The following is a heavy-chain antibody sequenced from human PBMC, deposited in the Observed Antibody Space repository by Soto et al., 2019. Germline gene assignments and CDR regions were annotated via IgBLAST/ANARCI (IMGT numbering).Heavy chain of an antibody. CDR3: ARDSGWAYSLDY. J-gene: IGHJ4*02. CDR1: GGSISRYY. V-gene: IGHV4-59*01. CDR2: IHYSRST. Sequence: QVQLQESGPRLVKPSETLSLTCTVSGGSISRYYWTWIRQPPGKGLEFIGYIHYSRSTTYNPSLKSRVTMSVDTSKNEFSLKLSSVTAADTAVYYCARDSGWAYSLDYWGQGALVTVSS. D-gene: IGHD6-19*01.